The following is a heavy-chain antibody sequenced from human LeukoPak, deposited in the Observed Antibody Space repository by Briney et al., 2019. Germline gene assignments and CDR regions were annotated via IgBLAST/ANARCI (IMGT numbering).Heavy chain of an antibody. J-gene: IGHJ4*02. V-gene: IGHV1-3*03. CDR3: AFGDNYYDTRFDY. Sequence: ASVKVSCKASGFPFTSYAIHWVRQAPGQRLEWMGWVNADNSNTKYSQEFQGRVTITRDTSASTAYMDLNSLRSEDMAVYYCAFGDNYYDTRFDYWGQGTLVTVSS. D-gene: IGHD3-22*01. CDR1: GFPFTSYA. CDR2: VNADNSNT.